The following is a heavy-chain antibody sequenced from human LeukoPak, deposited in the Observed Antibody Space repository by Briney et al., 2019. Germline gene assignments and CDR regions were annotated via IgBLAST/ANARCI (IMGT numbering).Heavy chain of an antibody. V-gene: IGHV3-48*01. CDR2: ISSSSSTM. D-gene: IGHD2-8*01. J-gene: IGHJ4*02. CDR3: ADPGVGY. Sequence: GGSLRLSCAASGFTFSKYTMNWVRQAPGKGLEWVSSISSSSSTMYYADSVKGRFTVSRDNAKNSLYLQMNSLRAEDTAVYYCADPGVGYWGQGSLVTVSA. CDR1: GFTFSKYT.